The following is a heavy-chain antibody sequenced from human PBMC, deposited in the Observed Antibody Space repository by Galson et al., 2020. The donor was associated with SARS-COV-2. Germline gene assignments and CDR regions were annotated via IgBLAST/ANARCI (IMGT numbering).Heavy chain of an antibody. Sequence: GGSLRLSCAASGFTFSNYDMNWVRQTPGKGLEWVAYISSSGTTTHYADSLKGRFTISRDNAKNSLYLQMNSLRAEDTAVYYCAREIIVVVDYWGQGTLVTVSS. CDR3: AREIIVVVDY. CDR2: ISSSGTTT. J-gene: IGHJ4*02. CDR1: GFTFSNYD. D-gene: IGHD3-22*01. V-gene: IGHV3-48*03.